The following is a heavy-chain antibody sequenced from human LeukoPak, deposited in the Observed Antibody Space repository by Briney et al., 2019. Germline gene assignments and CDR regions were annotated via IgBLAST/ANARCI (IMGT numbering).Heavy chain of an antibody. Sequence: SETLSLTCAVYGESFSGYYWSWIRQPPGKGLGWIGDINHSGSTNYNPSLKSRVTISVDTSKNQFSPNLNSVTAADTAVYYCARGGGRDFDYWGQGTLVTVSS. CDR1: GESFSGYY. D-gene: IGHD2-15*01. CDR2: INHSGST. CDR3: ARGGGRDFDY. V-gene: IGHV4-34*01. J-gene: IGHJ4*02.